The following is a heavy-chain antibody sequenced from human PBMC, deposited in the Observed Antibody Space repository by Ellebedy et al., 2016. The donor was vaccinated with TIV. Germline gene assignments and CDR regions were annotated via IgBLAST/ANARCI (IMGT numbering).Heavy chain of an antibody. V-gene: IGHV4-39*01. J-gene: IGHJ4*02. Sequence: MPGGSLRLSCTVSGGSISSRSYYWGWIRQPPGKGLEWIGSISYGGSTYYNPSLKSRVTISVDTSKNQVSLKLSSVTAADTAVYYCARWVAVAATYCDYWGQGTLVTVSS. CDR2: ISYGGST. D-gene: IGHD6-19*01. CDR3: ARWVAVAATYCDY. CDR1: GGSISSRSYY.